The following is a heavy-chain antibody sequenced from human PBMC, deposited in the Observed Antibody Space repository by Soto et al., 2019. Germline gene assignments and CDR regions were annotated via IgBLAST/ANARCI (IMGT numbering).Heavy chain of an antibody. Sequence: QMQLVQSGPEVKKPGTSVKVSCKASGFTFTSSAVQWVRQARGQRLEWIGWIVVGSGNTNYAQKFQERVTITRDMSTSTAYMELSSLRSEDTAVYYCAARGAKYYYYGMDVWGQGTTVTVSS. CDR1: GFTFTSSA. CDR2: IVVGSGNT. J-gene: IGHJ6*02. V-gene: IGHV1-58*01. CDR3: AARGAKYYYYGMDV.